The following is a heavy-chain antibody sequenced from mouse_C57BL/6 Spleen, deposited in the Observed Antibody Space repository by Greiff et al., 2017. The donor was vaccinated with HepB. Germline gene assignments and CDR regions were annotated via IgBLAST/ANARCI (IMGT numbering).Heavy chain of an antibody. Sequence: QVQLQQPGAELVMPGASVKLSCKASGYTFTSYWMHWVKQRPGQGLEWIGELDPSDSYTNYNQKFKGKSTLTLDKSSSTAYMQLSSLTSEDSAVYYCARTTPGYFDVWGTGTTVTVAS. CDR3: ARTTPGYFDV. D-gene: IGHD5-5*01. CDR2: LDPSDSYT. V-gene: IGHV1-69*01. CDR1: GYTFTSYW. J-gene: IGHJ1*03.